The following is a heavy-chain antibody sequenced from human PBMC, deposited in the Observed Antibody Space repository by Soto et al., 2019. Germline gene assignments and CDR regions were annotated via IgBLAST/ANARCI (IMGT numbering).Heavy chain of an antibody. Sequence: PSQTLSLTCTVSGGSISSGGYYGSWIRQHPGKCLEWIGYIYYSGSTYYNPSLRSRVTISVDTSKNHFSLKLSSVTAADTAVYYCARAVSARRMDVWGQGTTVTVYS. CDR2: IYYSGST. V-gene: IGHV4-31*03. J-gene: IGHJ6*02. D-gene: IGHD6-25*01. CDR1: GGSISSGGYY. CDR3: ARAVSARRMDV.